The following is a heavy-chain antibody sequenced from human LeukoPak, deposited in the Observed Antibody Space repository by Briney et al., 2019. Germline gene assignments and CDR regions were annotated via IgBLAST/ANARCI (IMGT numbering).Heavy chain of an antibody. CDR3: ARTVLSIYEIVTGVDFDY. J-gene: IGHJ4*02. Sequence: PSETLSLTCTVSGGSINSGSFYWGWIRQAPGEGLEWIGTIFYTGTTYYNPSLESRVTISVDMSKNQFSLNLSSVTAADTAVYYCARTVLSIYEIVTGVDFDYWGRGTLVTVSS. CDR2: IFYTGTT. V-gene: IGHV4-39*07. D-gene: IGHD3-9*01. CDR1: GGSINSGSFY.